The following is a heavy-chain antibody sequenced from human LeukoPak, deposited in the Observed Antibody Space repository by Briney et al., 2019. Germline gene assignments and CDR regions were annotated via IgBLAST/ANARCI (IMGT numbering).Heavy chain of an antibody. CDR3: ACTNYDSSGYYYV. D-gene: IGHD3-22*01. CDR1: GFTFSSYG. V-gene: IGHV3-23*01. CDR2: ISGSGGST. Sequence: GGSLRLSGAASGFTFSSYGMSWVRQAPGKGLEWVSAISGSGGSTYYADSVKGRFTISRDNSKNTLYLQMNSLRAEDTAVYYCACTNYDSSGYYYVWGQGTLVTVSS. J-gene: IGHJ4*02.